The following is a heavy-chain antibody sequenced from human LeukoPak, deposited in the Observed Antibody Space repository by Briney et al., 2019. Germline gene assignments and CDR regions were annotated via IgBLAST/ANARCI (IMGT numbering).Heavy chain of an antibody. Sequence: GGSLRLSCAASGFTFSSYGMTWVRQAPGKGLEWVSYISSSSSTIYYADSVKGRFTISRDNAKNSLYLQLNSLRAEDTAVYYCARVPYYDSSGYYLAPYYYYMDVWGKGTTVTVSS. J-gene: IGHJ6*03. D-gene: IGHD3-22*01. CDR2: ISSSSSTI. CDR1: GFTFSSYG. V-gene: IGHV3-48*01. CDR3: ARVPYYDSSGYYLAPYYYYMDV.